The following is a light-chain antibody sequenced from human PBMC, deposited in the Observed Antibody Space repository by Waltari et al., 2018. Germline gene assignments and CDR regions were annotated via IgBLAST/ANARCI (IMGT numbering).Light chain of an antibody. Sequence: EILLTQSPGTLSLSPGERATLSCRASQSVTSTSLTWYQQKLGQAPRLLIYGTSSRATGIPDRFSGSGSGTDFTLTISRLGPEDFAVYYCQQYDGEVVTFGGGTKVEI. CDR2: GTS. J-gene: IGKJ4*01. CDR1: QSVTSTS. CDR3: QQYDGEVVT. V-gene: IGKV3-20*01.